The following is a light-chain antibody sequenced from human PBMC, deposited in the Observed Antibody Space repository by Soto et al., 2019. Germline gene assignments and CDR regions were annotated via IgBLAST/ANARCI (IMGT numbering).Light chain of an antibody. J-gene: IGLJ2*01. CDR1: SSNIGAGYD. V-gene: IGLV1-40*01. Sequence: QSVLTQPPSVAGAPGQRVTISCTGSSSNIGAGYDVHWYQQLPGTAPKLLIYGNSNRPSGVPDRFSGSKSGTSASLAITGLQAEDEADNYCQSYDRSLSANVVFCGGTKLTVL. CDR3: QSYDRSLSANVV. CDR2: GNS.